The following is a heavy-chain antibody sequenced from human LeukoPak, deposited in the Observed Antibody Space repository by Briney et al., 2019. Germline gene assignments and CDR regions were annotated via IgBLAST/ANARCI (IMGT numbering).Heavy chain of an antibody. CDR3: ARDRSLAAAVYYFDY. CDR2: INPSGGST. Sequence: GASVKVSCKASGYIFTSYYMEWVRQAPGQGLEWMGIINPSGGSTSYAQKFQGRVTMTSDTSTSTFYLETSSLSSEATAVSYCARDRSLAAAVYYFDYWGQGTLVTVSS. D-gene: IGHD6-13*01. V-gene: IGHV1-46*01. CDR1: GYIFTSYY. J-gene: IGHJ4*02.